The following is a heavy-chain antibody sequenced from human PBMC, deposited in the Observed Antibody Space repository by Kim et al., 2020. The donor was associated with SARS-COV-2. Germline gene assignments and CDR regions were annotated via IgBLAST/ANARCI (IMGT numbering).Heavy chain of an antibody. CDR3: ARVRGRGMATILRVLDY. CDR2: IYYSGST. J-gene: IGHJ4*02. CDR1: GGSISSSSYY. Sequence: SETLSLTCTVSGGSISSSSYYWGWIRQPPGKGLEWIGSIYYSGSTYYNPSLKSRVTISVDTSKNQFSLKLSSVTAADTAVYYCARVRGRGMATILRVLDYWGQGTLVTVSS. D-gene: IGHD5-12*01. V-gene: IGHV4-39*07.